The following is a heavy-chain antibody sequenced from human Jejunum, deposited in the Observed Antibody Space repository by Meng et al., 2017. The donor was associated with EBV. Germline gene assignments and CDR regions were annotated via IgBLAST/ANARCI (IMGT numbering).Heavy chain of an antibody. J-gene: IGHJ5*02. CDR1: GGSTSSSNW. CDR2: IFHIGPN. V-gene: IGHV4-4*02. Sequence: QVQLHESGPRPGKPLGSLSRTCAVSGGSTSSSNWWRWVRQPPGKGPEWIGEIFHIGPNNYNPTLQSRVTMSVDKSKNHFSLKLTSVTAADTAVYYCARDGGPSGSYAYWFDPWGQGTLVTVSS. CDR3: ARDGGPSGSYAYWFDP. D-gene: IGHD1-26*01.